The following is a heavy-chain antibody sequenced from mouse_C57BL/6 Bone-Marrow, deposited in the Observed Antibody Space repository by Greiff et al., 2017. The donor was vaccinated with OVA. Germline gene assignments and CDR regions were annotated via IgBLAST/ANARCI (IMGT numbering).Heavy chain of an antibody. CDR1: GFTFSDYY. D-gene: IGHD1-1*01. V-gene: IGHV5-12*01. CDR3: AREAGSSYGYFDV. CDR2: ISNGGGST. Sequence: EVQVVESGGGLVQPGGSLKLSCAASGFTFSDYYMYWVRQTPEKRLEWFAYISNGGGSTYYPDTVKGRFTISRDNAKNTLYLQMSRLKSEDTAMYYCAREAGSSYGYFDVWGTGTTVTVSS. J-gene: IGHJ1*03.